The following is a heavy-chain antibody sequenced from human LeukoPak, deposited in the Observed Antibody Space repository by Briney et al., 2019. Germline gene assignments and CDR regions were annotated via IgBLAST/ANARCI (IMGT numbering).Heavy chain of an antibody. J-gene: IGHJ4*02. V-gene: IGHV3-30*04. CDR3: AKALNVAMVRGVITRDFDY. Sequence: PGGSLRLSCAASGFTFSSYAMHWVRQAPGKGLEWVAVISYDGSNKYYADSVKGRFTISRDNSKNTLYLQMNSLRAEDTAVYYCAKALNVAMVRGVITRDFDYWGQGTLVTVSS. D-gene: IGHD3-10*01. CDR1: GFTFSSYA. CDR2: ISYDGSNK.